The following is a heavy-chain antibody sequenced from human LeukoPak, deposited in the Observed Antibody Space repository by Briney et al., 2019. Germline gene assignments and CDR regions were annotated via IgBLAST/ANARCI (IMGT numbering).Heavy chain of an antibody. CDR3: ARDQRWLQLGAFDI. CDR2: ISSSSSYI. J-gene: IGHJ3*02. CDR1: GFTFSSYE. V-gene: IGHV3-21*01. D-gene: IGHD5-24*01. Sequence: GGSLRLSCAASGFTFSSYEMNWVRQAPGKGLEWVSSISSSSSYIYYADSVKGRFTISRDNAKNSLYLQMNSLRAEDTAVYYCARDQRWLQLGAFDIWGQGTMVTVSS.